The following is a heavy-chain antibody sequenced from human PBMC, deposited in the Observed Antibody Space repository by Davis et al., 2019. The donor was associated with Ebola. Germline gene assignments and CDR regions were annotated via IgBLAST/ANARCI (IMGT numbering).Heavy chain of an antibody. CDR1: GFTFSNYW. V-gene: IGHV3-74*03. D-gene: IGHD6-19*01. CDR3: AKDQQWSYYFDY. J-gene: IGHJ4*02. Sequence: PGGSLRPSCAAAGFTFSNYWMHWVRHAPGKGLVWVSCINRDGSTTTYADSVKGRFTISRDNSRNTLYLHMNSLRAEDTAVYYCAKDQQWSYYFDYWGQGTLVTVSS. CDR2: INRDGSTT.